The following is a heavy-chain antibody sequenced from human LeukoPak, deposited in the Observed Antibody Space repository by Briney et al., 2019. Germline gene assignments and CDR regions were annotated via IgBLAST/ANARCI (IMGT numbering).Heavy chain of an antibody. Sequence: GGSLRLSCAASGFTLNNYAMNWVRQAPGKGLEWVSLISSSGDATYYADSVQGRFTISRDNSRNTLYLHIDSLRVEDTATYYCASGRLQSLDYFVYWGQGTLVTVSS. J-gene: IGHJ4*02. CDR1: GFTLNNYA. CDR3: ASGRLQSLDYFVY. V-gene: IGHV3-23*01. D-gene: IGHD4-4*01. CDR2: ISSSGDAT.